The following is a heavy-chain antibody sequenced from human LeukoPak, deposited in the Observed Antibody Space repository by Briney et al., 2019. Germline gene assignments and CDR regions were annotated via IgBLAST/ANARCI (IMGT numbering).Heavy chain of an antibody. Sequence: GGSLRLSCAASGFTFSTYAMSWVCQAPGKGLNWVSTITGSGGTTYYADSVKDRFTISRDNSKNTLFLQMHSLRAEDTAIYYCAKGGFGWGSSWYENYFDYWGQRTLVTVSS. CDR3: AKGGFGWGSSWYENYFDY. V-gene: IGHV3-23*01. J-gene: IGHJ4*02. CDR1: GFTFSTYA. CDR2: ITGSGGTT. D-gene: IGHD6-13*01.